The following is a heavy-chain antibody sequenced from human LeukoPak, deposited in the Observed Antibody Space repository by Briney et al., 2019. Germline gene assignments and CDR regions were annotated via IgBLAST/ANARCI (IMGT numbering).Heavy chain of an antibody. D-gene: IGHD6-13*01. Sequence: GGSLRLSCAASGFTFSTYGMHWVRQAPGKGLEWVAVISYDGSGNYFGDSVKGRFTISRDNSKNTLYLQMNSLRAEDTAVYYCAKSLSGWWTPGLDYLGQGTLVTVSS. V-gene: IGHV3-30*18. J-gene: IGHJ4*02. CDR1: GFTFSTYG. CDR2: ISYDGSGN. CDR3: AKSLSGWWTPGLDY.